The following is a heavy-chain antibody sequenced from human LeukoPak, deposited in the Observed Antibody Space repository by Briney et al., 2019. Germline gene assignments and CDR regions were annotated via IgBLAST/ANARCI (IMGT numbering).Heavy chain of an antibody. V-gene: IGHV3-30-3*01. CDR3: ARSPPVAGREYYFDY. CDR1: GFTFSSYA. D-gene: IGHD6-19*01. CDR2: ISYDGSNK. Sequence: PGGSLRLPCAASGFTFSSYAMHWVRQAPGKGLEWVAVISYDGSNKYYADSVKGRFTISRDNSKNTLYLQMNSLRAEDTAVYYCARSPPVAGREYYFDYWGQGTLVTISS. J-gene: IGHJ4*02.